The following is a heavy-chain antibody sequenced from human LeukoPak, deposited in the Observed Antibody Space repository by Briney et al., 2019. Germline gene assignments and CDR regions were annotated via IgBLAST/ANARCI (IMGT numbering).Heavy chain of an antibody. D-gene: IGHD3-10*01. J-gene: IGHJ4*02. CDR3: ARVEPGSYYNPFDY. CDR2: IYYSGST. Sequence: SETLSLTCTVSGGSISSSSYYWGWIRQPPGKGLEWIGNIYYSGSTYYNPSLKSRVTILVDTSKNQFSLKLSSVTAADTAVYYCARVEPGSYYNPFDYWGQGTLVTVSS. V-gene: IGHV4-39*07. CDR1: GGSISSSSYY.